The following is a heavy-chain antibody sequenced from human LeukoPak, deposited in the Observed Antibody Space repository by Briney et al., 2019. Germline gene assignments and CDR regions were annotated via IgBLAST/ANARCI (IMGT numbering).Heavy chain of an antibody. J-gene: IGHJ6*02. D-gene: IGHD3-3*01. CDR2: ISGSGGST. Sequence: GGSLRLSCAASGFTFSSYAMSWVRQAPGKGLEWVSAISGSGGSTYYADSVKGRFTISRDNSKNTLYLQMNSLRAEDTAVYYCAKAHPDSRPMFGVVITPAGGMDVWGQGTTVTVSS. V-gene: IGHV3-23*01. CDR3: AKAHPDSRPMFGVVITPAGGMDV. CDR1: GFTFSSYA.